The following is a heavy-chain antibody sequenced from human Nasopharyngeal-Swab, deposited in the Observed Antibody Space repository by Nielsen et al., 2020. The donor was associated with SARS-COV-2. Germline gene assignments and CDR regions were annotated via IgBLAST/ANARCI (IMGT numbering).Heavy chain of an antibody. Sequence: GGSLTLSCEASGFTFRTYWMSWVRQTPGKGLEWVANIYQDGSDKCYVDSVKGRFTISRDNAKNSLYLQMNSLRAEDTAVYYCARERKDIVVVPAASGTETYYYYYMDVWGKGATVTVSS. D-gene: IGHD2-2*01. CDR3: ARERKDIVVVPAASGTETYYYYYMDV. CDR1: GFTFRTYW. CDR2: IYQDGSDK. J-gene: IGHJ6*03. V-gene: IGHV3-7*01.